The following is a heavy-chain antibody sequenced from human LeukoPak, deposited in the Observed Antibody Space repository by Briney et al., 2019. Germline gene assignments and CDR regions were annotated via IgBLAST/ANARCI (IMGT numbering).Heavy chain of an antibody. CDR2: IYYSGST. J-gene: IGHJ4*02. CDR1: GGSISSGGYY. V-gene: IGHV4-31*03. CDR3: ASDFYGSGSR. D-gene: IGHD3-10*01. Sequence: SQTLSLTCTVSGGSISSGGYYWSWIRQHPGKGLEWIGYIYYSGSTYYNPSLKSRVTISVDTSKNQFSLKLSSVAAADTGVYCCASDFYGSGSRWGQGTLVTVSS.